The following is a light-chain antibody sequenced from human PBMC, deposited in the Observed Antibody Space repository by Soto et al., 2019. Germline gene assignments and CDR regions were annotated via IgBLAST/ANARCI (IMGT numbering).Light chain of an antibody. V-gene: IGKV1-33*01. CDR1: EDIRTS. CDR3: QHYNNLPPFT. Sequence: DIQMTQSPSSLSASVGARVSITCQSSEDIRTSLSWFQHKPGRAPKLLIYGASYLETGVPSRFRGSGSGSDFTLTISSLQPEDIATYYCQHYNNLPPFTFGPGTNVDNK. J-gene: IGKJ3*01. CDR2: GAS.